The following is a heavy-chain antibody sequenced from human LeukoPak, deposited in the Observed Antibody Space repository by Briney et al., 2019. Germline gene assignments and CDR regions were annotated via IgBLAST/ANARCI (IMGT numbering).Heavy chain of an antibody. CDR1: RFMFSDYW. CDR2: IWYDGSNK. Sequence: GWSLRLSCAASRFMFSDYWMSGVRQAPAKGLEGVAIIWYDGSNKYYADCVKGRFTISREDHKNTLYLQMNSLRAGDTAVYYCARDLANGPDYGGQGTLVTVSS. J-gene: IGHJ4*02. D-gene: IGHD3-16*01. CDR3: ARDLANGPDY. V-gene: IGHV3-33*08.